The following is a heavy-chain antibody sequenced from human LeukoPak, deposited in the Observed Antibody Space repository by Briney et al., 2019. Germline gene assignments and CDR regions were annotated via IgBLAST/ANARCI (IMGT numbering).Heavy chain of an antibody. V-gene: IGHV3-9*01. CDR3: AKDKSGWPGAAFDI. CDR2: ISWNSANI. J-gene: IGHJ3*02. CDR1: GFSFDDYA. D-gene: IGHD6-19*01. Sequence: GGSLRLSCAASGFSFDDYAMDWVRQAPGKGLEWVSSISWNSANIGYADSVKGRFTISRDNAKNSLYLQMNSLRAEDTALYYCAKDKSGWPGAAFDIWGQGTMVTVSS.